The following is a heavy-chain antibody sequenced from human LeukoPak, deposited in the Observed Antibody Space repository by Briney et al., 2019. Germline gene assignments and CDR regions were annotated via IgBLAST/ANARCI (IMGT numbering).Heavy chain of an antibody. D-gene: IGHD3-9*01. V-gene: IGHV1-2*02. Sequence: ASVKVSCKASGSTFTGYYMHWVRQAPGQGLEWMGWINPNSGGTNYAQKFQGRVTMTRDTSITTAYMDLSRLRSDDTAVYYCARGVGGNASWRNFDWSKKIPMRDYFDYWGQGTLVTVSS. J-gene: IGHJ4*02. CDR1: GSTFTGYY. CDR3: ARGVGGNASWRNFDWSKKIPMRDYFDY. CDR2: INPNSGGT.